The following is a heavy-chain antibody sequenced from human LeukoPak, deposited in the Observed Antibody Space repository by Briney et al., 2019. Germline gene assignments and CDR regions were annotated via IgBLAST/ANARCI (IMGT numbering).Heavy chain of an antibody. CDR3: ETSSSATIDYFYDYIDV. J-gene: IGHJ6*03. Sequence: SETLSLTCSVNGGSFSGYYWSWIRQPPGKGLEWIGDINHSGNTNYNPSLKSRVTISGDTSKNQFSLKLSSVTAADTAVYYCETSSSATIDYFYDYIDVWGKGTTVTVSS. D-gene: IGHD2-15*01. CDR1: GGSFSGYY. V-gene: IGHV4-34*01. CDR2: INHSGNT.